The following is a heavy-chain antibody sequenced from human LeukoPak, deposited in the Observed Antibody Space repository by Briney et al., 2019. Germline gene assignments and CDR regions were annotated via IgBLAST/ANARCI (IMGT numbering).Heavy chain of an antibody. CDR2: INSDGSST. Sequence: GGSLRLSCAASGFTFSSYWMHWVRQAPGKGLVWVSRINSDGSSTNYADSVKGRFTISRDNAKNTLYLQMNSLRAEDTAVYYCAKVGYSSSSWYYYYMDVRGKGTTVAVSS. CDR1: GFTFSSYW. D-gene: IGHD6-6*01. CDR3: AKVGYSSSSWYYYYMDV. J-gene: IGHJ6*03. V-gene: IGHV3-74*01.